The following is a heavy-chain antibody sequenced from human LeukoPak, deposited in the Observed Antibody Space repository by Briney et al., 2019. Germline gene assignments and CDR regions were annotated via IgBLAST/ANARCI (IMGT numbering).Heavy chain of an antibody. Sequence: SETLSLTCTVPGGSISSSTYYWGWIRQPPGKGLEWIGTIHHSGSTYYNPSLKSRVIISVDASKNQFSLTLSSVTAADTAVYSCARGSVECSSPSCRTIYYYSGVDVWGQGTTVTGSS. CDR1: GGSISSSTYY. V-gene: IGHV4-39*01. CDR2: IHHSGST. D-gene: IGHD2-2*01. CDR3: ARGSVECSSPSCRTIYYYSGVDV. J-gene: IGHJ6*02.